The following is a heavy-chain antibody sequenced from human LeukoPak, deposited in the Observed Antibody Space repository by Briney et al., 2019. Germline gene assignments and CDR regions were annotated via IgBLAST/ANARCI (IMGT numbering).Heavy chain of an antibody. D-gene: IGHD3-10*01. CDR3: ARDPWYYGSGSYQDYYYYYMDV. Sequence: ASVKVSCKASGYTFTSYYMHWVRQAPGQGLEWMGIINPSGGSTSYAQKFQGRVTMTRDTSTSTVYMELSSLRSEDTAVYYCARDPWYYGSGSYQDYYYYYMDVWGKGTTVTVSS. J-gene: IGHJ6*03. CDR1: GYTFTSYY. V-gene: IGHV1-46*01. CDR2: INPSGGST.